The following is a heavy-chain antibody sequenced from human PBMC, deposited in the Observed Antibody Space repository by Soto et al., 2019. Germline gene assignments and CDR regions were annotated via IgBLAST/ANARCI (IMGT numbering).Heavy chain of an antibody. Sequence: GGSLRLSCAVSEFTFSSYWMSWVRQAPGKGLEWVANIKEDGSEKYYVDSVKGRFTISRDNAKNSLYLQMNSLRAEDTAVYYCARDELGVVTGVYFDYWGQGALVTVSS. J-gene: IGHJ4*02. CDR2: IKEDGSEK. D-gene: IGHD2-21*02. CDR3: ARDELGVVTGVYFDY. V-gene: IGHV3-7*05. CDR1: EFTFSSYW.